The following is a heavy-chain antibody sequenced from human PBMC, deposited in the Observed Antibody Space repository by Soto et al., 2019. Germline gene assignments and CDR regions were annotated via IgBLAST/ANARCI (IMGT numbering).Heavy chain of an antibody. J-gene: IGHJ6*02. D-gene: IGHD2-8*01. V-gene: IGHV3-15*07. CDR3: ATMGHCSNGVCSYYYYGMDV. CDR2: IKSKIDGGTS. CDR1: GFTFSHAW. Sequence: EVQLVESGGGLVKPGGSLRLSCGASGFTFSHAWMNWVRQAPGKGLEWVGGIKSKIDGGTSDYAAPVKGRFSISRDDSKDTLFLQMNSLKTEDTAVYFCATMGHCSNGVCSYYYYGMDVWGLGTTVTVSS.